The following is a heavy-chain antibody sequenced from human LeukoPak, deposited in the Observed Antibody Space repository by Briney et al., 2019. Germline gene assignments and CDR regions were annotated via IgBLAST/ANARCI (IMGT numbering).Heavy chain of an antibody. CDR3: ARDSRSYYVNWFDP. V-gene: IGHV3-21*01. CDR1: GFTFSSYS. Sequence: GGSLRLSCAASGFTFSSYSMNWVRQAPGKGLEWVSSISSSSYIYYADSVKGRFTISRDNAKNSLYLQMNSLRAEDTAVYYCARDSRSYYVNWFDPWGQGTLVTVSS. D-gene: IGHD1-26*01. J-gene: IGHJ5*02. CDR2: ISSSSYI.